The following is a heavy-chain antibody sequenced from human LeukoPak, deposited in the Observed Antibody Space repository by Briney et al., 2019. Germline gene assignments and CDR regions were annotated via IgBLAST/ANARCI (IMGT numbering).Heavy chain of an antibody. D-gene: IGHD4/OR15-4a*01. Sequence: GVLRLSCTVSGFTVSSNSMSWVRQAPGKGLEWVSFIYSDNIHYSDSVKGRFTISRDNSKNTLYLQMNSLRAEDTAVYYCARRAGAYSHPYDYWGQGTLVTVSS. CDR1: GFTVSSNS. CDR2: IYSDNI. V-gene: IGHV3-53*01. J-gene: IGHJ4*02. CDR3: ARRAGAYSHPYDY.